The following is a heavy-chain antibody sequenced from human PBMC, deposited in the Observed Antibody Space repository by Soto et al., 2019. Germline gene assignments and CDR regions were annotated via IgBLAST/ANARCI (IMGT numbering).Heavy chain of an antibody. V-gene: IGHV3-74*01. D-gene: IGHD1-26*01. Sequence: GGSLRLSCAASGFTFSIFWMHWARQDPGKGLVWVSHINSDGSDSTHADSVKGRFTISRDNAKNTLYLQMNSLIVEDTAVYFCVRDDPGLGMDYWGLGTLVTVPQ. CDR2: INSDGSDS. CDR3: VRDDPGLGMDY. J-gene: IGHJ4*02. CDR1: GFTFSIFW.